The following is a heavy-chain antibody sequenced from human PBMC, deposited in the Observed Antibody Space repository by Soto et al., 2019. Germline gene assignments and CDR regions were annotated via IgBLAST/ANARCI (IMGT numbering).Heavy chain of an antibody. V-gene: IGHV4-30-2*01. Sequence: LSLTCAVSGGSISSGGYSWSWIRQPPGKGLEWIGYIYHSGSTYYNPSLKSRVTISVDRSKNQFSLKLSSVTAADTAVYYCARGADSSGSVDYWGQGTLVTVSS. D-gene: IGHD3-22*01. CDR2: IYHSGST. CDR3: ARGADSSGSVDY. CDR1: GGSISSGGYS. J-gene: IGHJ4*02.